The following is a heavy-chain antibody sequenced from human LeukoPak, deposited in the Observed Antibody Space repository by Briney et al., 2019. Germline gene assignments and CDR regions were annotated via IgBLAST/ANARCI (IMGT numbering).Heavy chain of an antibody. CDR1: GFTFSSYW. CDR3: ARDRDYGDYDAFDI. Sequence: GSLRLSCAASGFTFSSYWMHWVRQAPGKGLVWVSRINTDGSSTSYADSVKGRFTISRDNAKNTLYLQMNSLRAEDTAVYYCARDRDYGDYDAFDIWGQGTMVTVSS. V-gene: IGHV3-74*01. D-gene: IGHD4-17*01. J-gene: IGHJ3*02. CDR2: INTDGSST.